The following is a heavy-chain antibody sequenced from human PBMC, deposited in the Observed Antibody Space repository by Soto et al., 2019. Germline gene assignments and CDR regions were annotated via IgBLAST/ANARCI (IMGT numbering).Heavy chain of an antibody. V-gene: IGHV1-69*01. J-gene: IGHJ6*02. CDR3: ARDLKRYYDSSGYGYYYYGMDV. D-gene: IGHD3-22*01. CDR2: IIPIFGTA. CDR1: GGTFSSYA. Sequence: QVQLVQSGAEVQKPGSSVKVSCKASGGTFSSYAISWVRQAPGQGLEWMGGIIPIFGTANYAQKFQGRVTITADESTTTAYMELSSLRSEDTAVYYCARDLKRYYDSSGYGYYYYGMDVWGQETTVTVSS.